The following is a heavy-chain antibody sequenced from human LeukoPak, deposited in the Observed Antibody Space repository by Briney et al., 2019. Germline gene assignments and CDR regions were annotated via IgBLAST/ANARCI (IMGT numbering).Heavy chain of an antibody. D-gene: IGHD3-9*01. V-gene: IGHV3-23*01. CDR1: GFTFSSYA. CDR2: ISGSGGST. CDR3: AKSRGVGILTGYYADDY. J-gene: IGHJ4*02. Sequence: PGGSLRLSCAASGFTFSSYAMSWVRQAPGKGLEWVSAISGSGGSTYYADSVKGRFTISRDNSKNMLHLQMNSLRAEDTAVYYCAKSRGVGILTGYYADDYWGQGTLLTVSS.